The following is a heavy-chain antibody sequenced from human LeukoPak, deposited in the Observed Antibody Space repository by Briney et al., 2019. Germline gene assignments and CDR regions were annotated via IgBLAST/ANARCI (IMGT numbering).Heavy chain of an antibody. CDR1: SDSISSYY. D-gene: IGHD5-18*01. CDR3: ARARGYSYGYGGYYYGMDV. CDR2: IYFSGGT. J-gene: IGHJ6*02. Sequence: SETLSLTCTVSSDSISSYYWSWVRQPPGKGLEWIGYIYFSGGTKYNPSLKSRVTILVDTSKNQFSLKLSSVTAADTAVYYCARARGYSYGYGGYYYGMDVWGQGTTVTVSS. V-gene: IGHV4-59*12.